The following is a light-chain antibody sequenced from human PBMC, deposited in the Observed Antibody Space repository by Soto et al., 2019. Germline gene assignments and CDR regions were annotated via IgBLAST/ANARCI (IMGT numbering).Light chain of an antibody. CDR1: NTGSKN. J-gene: IGLJ2*01. CDR2: RDT. Sequence: SYELTQPLSVSVALGQMARITCGGNNTGSKNVHWYQQKPGQAPVVVIYRDTNRPSGIPERFSGSSSGNTATLTISRAQAGDEADYYCQVWDSSLVVFGGGTKLTVL. V-gene: IGLV3-9*01. CDR3: QVWDSSLVV.